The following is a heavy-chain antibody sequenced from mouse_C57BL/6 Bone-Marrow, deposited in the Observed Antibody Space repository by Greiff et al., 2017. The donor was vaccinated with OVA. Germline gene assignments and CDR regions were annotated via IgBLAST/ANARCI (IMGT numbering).Heavy chain of an antibody. CDR1: GFNIKDDY. CDR3: TTPTVVEGFDY. J-gene: IGHJ2*01. CDR2: IDPENGDT. V-gene: IGHV14-4*01. D-gene: IGHD1-1*01. Sequence: DVKLQESGAELVRPGASVKLSCTASGFNIKDDYMHWVKQRPEQGLEWIGWIDPENGDTEYASKFQGKATITADTSSNTAYLQLSSLTSEDTAVYYCTTPTVVEGFDYWGQGTTLTVSS.